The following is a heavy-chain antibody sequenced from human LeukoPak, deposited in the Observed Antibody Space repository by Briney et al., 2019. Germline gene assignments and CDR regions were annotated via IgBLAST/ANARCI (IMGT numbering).Heavy chain of an antibody. V-gene: IGHV3-7*01. CDR2: IKQDGSEK. J-gene: IGHJ4*02. CDR3: ALPDY. Sequence: GGSLRLSCAASGFTFSSYWVSWVRQAPGKGLEWVANIKQDGSEKYYVDSVKGRFTISRDNAKNSLYLQMNSLRAEDTAVYYCALPDYWGQGTLVTVSS. CDR1: GFTFSSYW.